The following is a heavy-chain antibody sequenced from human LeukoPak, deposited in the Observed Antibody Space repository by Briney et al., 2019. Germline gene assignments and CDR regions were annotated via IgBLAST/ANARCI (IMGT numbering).Heavy chain of an antibody. V-gene: IGHV3-30*02. CDR1: GFTFSQNG. J-gene: IGHJ4*02. CDR2: IEYDGSDK. CDR3: AKDLHSSASCY. Sequence: PGGSLRLSCAASGFTFSQNGMHGVRQAPGKGLEWMAFIEYDGSDKYFADSVKGRFTISRDNSKNMLYLQMNSLRAEDTALYYCAKDLHSSASCYWGQGALVTVSS. D-gene: IGHD3-22*01.